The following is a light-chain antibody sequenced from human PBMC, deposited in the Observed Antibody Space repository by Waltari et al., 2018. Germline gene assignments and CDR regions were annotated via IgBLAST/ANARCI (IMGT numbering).Light chain of an antibody. CDR2: EVN. J-gene: IGLJ3*02. V-gene: IGLV2-14*01. CDR1: SGDVGGYNS. CDR3: CSYSSSTTPWV. Sequence: QSALTQPASVSGSPGQSITISCTGTSGDVGGYNSVSWYQQRPGKAPKFMIYEVNNRPSGVSNRFSGSKSGNTASLTISGLQAEDEADYYCCSYSSSTTPWVFGGGTKLTVL.